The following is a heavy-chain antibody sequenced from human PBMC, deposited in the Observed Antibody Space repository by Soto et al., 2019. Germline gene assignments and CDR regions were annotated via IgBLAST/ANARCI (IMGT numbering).Heavy chain of an antibody. D-gene: IGHD3-22*01. CDR3: VKDRDSNSWPSRDV. J-gene: IGHJ6*02. Sequence: ASVKVSCKTSGYTFTRNGISWVRQAPGQGLEWMGWISPKSGSIKYAQKFQGRVIMTTDTSTSTAYMELRSLRSDDTAVYYCVKDRDSNSWPSRDVWGPGTTVAVSS. V-gene: IGHV1-18*01. CDR1: GYTFTRNG. CDR2: ISPKSGSI.